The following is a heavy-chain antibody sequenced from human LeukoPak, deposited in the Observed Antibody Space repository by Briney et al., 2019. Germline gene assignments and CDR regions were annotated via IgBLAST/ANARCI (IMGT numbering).Heavy chain of an antibody. CDR2: INPNSGGT. J-gene: IGHJ5*02. Sequence: ASVKVSCKASGYTFTGYYMHWVRQAPGQGLEWMGWINPNSGGTNYARKFQGRVTMTRDTSISTAYMELSRLRSDDTAVYYCARGPPPIGDWFDPWGQGTLVTVSS. V-gene: IGHV1-2*02. D-gene: IGHD3-16*01. CDR3: ARGPPPIGDWFDP. CDR1: GYTFTGYY.